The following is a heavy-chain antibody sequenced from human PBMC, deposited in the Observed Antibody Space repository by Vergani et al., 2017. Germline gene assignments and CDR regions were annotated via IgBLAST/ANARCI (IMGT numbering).Heavy chain of an antibody. CDR3: ARGGETASYYYYYXMDV. V-gene: IGHV4-38-2*01. Sequence: QVQLQESGPGLVKPSETLSLTCAVSGYSISSGYYWGWIRQPPGKGLEWIGSIYHSGSTSYNSSLKSRVTISVDTAKNQFTLKLRSVSAADADVYYCARGGETASYYYYYXMDVWGKGTTVTVSS. CDR2: IYHSGST. J-gene: IGHJ6*04. D-gene: IGHD5-18*01. CDR1: GYSISSGYY.